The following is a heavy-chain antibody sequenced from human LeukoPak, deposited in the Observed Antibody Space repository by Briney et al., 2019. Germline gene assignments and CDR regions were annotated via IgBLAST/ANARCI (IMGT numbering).Heavy chain of an antibody. D-gene: IGHD3-22*01. CDR2: INSDGRST. CDR1: GFTFSSNW. CDR3: ARAADYYDSSGYKTPPGY. Sequence: HAGGSLRLSCAGSGFTFSSNWMHWVRQGPGKGLVWASRINSDGRSTTYADSVKGRFTISRDNAKNTLYLQMNSLRAEDTAVYYCARAADYYDSSGYKTPPGYWGQGTLVTVSS. J-gene: IGHJ4*02. V-gene: IGHV3-74*01.